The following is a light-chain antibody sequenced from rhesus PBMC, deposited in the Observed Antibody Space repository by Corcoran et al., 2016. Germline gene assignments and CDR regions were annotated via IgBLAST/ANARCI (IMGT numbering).Light chain of an antibody. V-gene: IGLV3S11*01. J-gene: IGLJ1*01. CDR1: SLKTYY. CDR2: GNT. Sequence: SSGLTQGPALSVALGHTVRMTCQEDSLKTYYASWNQQKPGQVPVLVIYGNTNRPSGIPGRFSGSWSGNTGSLTITGAQVEDEADYYCGSWDIGVNHYIFGAGTRLTV. CDR3: GSWDIGVNHYI.